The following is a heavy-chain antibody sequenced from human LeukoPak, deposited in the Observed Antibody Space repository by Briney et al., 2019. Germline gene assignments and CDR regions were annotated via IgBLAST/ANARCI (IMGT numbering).Heavy chain of an antibody. J-gene: IGHJ6*03. CDR3: ARDLLVATRGTNYYYYMDV. CDR2: IIPIFGTA. V-gene: IGHV1-69*05. Sequence: SVKVSCKASGGTFSSYAISWVRQAPGQGLEWMGRIIPIFGTANYAQKFQGRVTITTDESTSTAYMELSSLRSEDTAVYYCARDLLVATRGTNYYYYMDVWGKGTTVTVSS. CDR1: GGTFSSYA. D-gene: IGHD5-12*01.